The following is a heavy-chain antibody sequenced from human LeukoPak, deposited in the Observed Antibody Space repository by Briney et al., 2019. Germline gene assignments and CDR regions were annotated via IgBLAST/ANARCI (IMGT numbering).Heavy chain of an antibody. CDR3: ATAKGTALYYYYYGMDV. CDR1: GYTLTELS. D-gene: IGHD2-8*02. CDR2: FDPEDGET. J-gene: IGHJ6*02. V-gene: IGHV1-24*01. Sequence: ASVKVSCKVSGYTLTELSMHWVRQAPGKGLEWMGGFDPEDGETIYAQRFQGRVTMTEDTSTDTAYMELSSLRSEDTAVYYCATAKGTALYYYYYGMDVWGQGTTVTVSS.